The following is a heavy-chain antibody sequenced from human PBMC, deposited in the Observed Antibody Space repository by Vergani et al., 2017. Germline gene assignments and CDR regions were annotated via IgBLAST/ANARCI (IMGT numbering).Heavy chain of an antibody. Sequence: QMQLQESGPGLVKASETLSLTCTVSGDSIISRSYYWGWIRQPPGKGLEWIGSIYNSENGDSRSSLKSRVTISADTSKNQFSLRLTSVTAADTAVYYCASGKYYSDSTSHFRGRYFDVWGRGTLVTVPS. D-gene: IGHD3-16*01. J-gene: IGHJ2*01. V-gene: IGHV4-39*01. CDR3: ASGKYYSDSTSHFRGRYFDV. CDR1: GDSIISRSYY. CDR2: IYNSENG.